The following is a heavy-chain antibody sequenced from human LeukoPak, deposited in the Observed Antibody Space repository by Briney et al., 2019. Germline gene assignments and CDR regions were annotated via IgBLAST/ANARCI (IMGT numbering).Heavy chain of an antibody. CDR3: AKAGGQQQLTLTFDY. D-gene: IGHD6-13*01. CDR2: IRYDGSNK. CDR1: GFTFSSYG. J-gene: IGHJ4*02. Sequence: PGGSLRLSCAASGFTFSSYGMHWVRQAPGKGLEWVAFIRYDGSNKYYADSVKGRFTISRDNSKNTLYLQMNSLRAEDTAVYYCAKAGGQQQLTLTFDYWGQGTLVTVSS. V-gene: IGHV3-30*02.